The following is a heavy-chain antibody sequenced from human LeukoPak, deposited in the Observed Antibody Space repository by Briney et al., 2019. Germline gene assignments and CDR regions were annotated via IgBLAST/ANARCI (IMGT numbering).Heavy chain of an antibody. Sequence: ASVTVSCKVSGYTLNELSMHWVRQAPGKGLEWMGGFDPENGETIYAQKFQGRVTMTEDTSTDTAYMELSSLRSEDTAVYYCAVLYYYGSGSYPWGQGTLVTVSS. D-gene: IGHD3-10*01. CDR3: AVLYYYGSGSYP. J-gene: IGHJ5*02. V-gene: IGHV1-24*01. CDR2: FDPENGET. CDR1: GYTLNELS.